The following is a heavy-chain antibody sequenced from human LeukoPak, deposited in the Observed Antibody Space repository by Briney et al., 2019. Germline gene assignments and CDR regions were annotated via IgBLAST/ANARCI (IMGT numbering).Heavy chain of an antibody. V-gene: IGHV1-18*01. Sequence: ASVKVSCKASGYTFTNYGVSWVRQAPGQGLERMGWISGYDGDTNYAQNLQGRVAMTTDTSTSTAYMEVRSLRSDDTAVYYCARGGRRSGYTEYDYWGQGTLVTVSS. CDR2: ISGYDGDT. CDR1: GYTFTNYG. D-gene: IGHD3-16*02. J-gene: IGHJ4*02. CDR3: ARGGRRSGYTEYDY.